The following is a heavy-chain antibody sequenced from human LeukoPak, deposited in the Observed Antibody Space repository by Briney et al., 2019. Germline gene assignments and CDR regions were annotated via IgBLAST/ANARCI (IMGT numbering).Heavy chain of an antibody. J-gene: IGHJ4*02. D-gene: IGHD2-15*01. CDR2: ISDSGGST. Sequence: GGSLRLSCAASGFTFSSYAMSWVRQAPGKGLEWVSAISDSGGSTYYADSVKGRFTISRDNSKNTLYLQMNSLRAEDTAVYYCAKAPVVVTRYFDYWGQGTLVTVSS. V-gene: IGHV3-23*01. CDR3: AKAPVVVTRYFDY. CDR1: GFTFSSYA.